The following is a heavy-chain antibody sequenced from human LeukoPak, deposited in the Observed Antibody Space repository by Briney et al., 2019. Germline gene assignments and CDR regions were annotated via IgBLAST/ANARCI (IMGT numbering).Heavy chain of an antibody. CDR2: INHSGST. D-gene: IGHD2-2*01. Sequence: SSETLSLTCAVYGGSFSGYYWSWIRQPPGKGLEWIGEINHSGSTNYNPSLKSRVTISVDTSKNQFSLKLSSVTAADTAMYYCARGPPYRCSSTSCYFDYWGQGTLVTVSS. CDR3: ARGPPYRCSSTSCYFDY. V-gene: IGHV4-34*01. CDR1: GGSFSGYY. J-gene: IGHJ4*02.